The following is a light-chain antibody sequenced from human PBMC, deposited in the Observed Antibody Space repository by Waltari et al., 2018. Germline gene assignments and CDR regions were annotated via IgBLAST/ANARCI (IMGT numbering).Light chain of an antibody. J-gene: IGLJ1*01. CDR1: SSDVGAYNS. CDR2: EVS. V-gene: IGLV2-14*01. Sequence: QSALTQPASVSGSPGQSITISCTGTSSDVGAYNSVSWYQQHPGKAPQLMIYEVSNRPSGISNRFSGSKSGYTASPTISGLQAEDEAEYYCSSYTSSTTLLYVFGTGTKVTVL. CDR3: SSYTSSTTLLYV.